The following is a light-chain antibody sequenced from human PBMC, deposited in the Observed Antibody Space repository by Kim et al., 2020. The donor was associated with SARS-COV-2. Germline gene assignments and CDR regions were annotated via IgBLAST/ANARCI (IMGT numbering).Light chain of an antibody. CDR1: SLRKYY. J-gene: IGLJ2*01. CDR3: TSRDSRGKVV. V-gene: IGLV3-19*01. Sequence: SSELTQDPAVSVALGQTVRITYQGDSLRKYYTTWYQQKARQAPVLVFYAKDKRPSGVPDRFSGSTSGNTASLTITGAQAADEADYYCTSRDSRGKVVFGGGTKVTVL. CDR2: AKD.